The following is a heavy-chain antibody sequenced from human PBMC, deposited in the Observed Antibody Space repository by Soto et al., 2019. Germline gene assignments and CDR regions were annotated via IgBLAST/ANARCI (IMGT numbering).Heavy chain of an antibody. V-gene: IGHV3-23*01. CDR1: GFTFSSYA. CDR2: ISGSGGST. J-gene: IGHJ6*02. Sequence: PGGSLRLSCAASGFTFSSYAMRWVRQAPGKGLEWVSAISGSGGSTYYADSVKGRFTISRDNSKNTLYLQMNSLRAEDTAVYYCAKDTTKDYYGSDYGMDVWGQGTTVTVSS. D-gene: IGHD3-10*01. CDR3: AKDTTKDYYGSDYGMDV.